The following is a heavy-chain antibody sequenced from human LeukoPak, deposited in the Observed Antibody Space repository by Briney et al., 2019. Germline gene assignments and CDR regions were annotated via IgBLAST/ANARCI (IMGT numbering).Heavy chain of an antibody. Sequence: GASLRLSCAASGLTFSSYAMNWVRQAPGKGLEWVSGISASGGYTYYADSVKGRFTISRDNSKNTLYLQMNSLRVEDPAVYYCAKDRLPLSSAYYYVPFDYWGQGTLVTVSS. V-gene: IGHV3-23*01. J-gene: IGHJ4*02. D-gene: IGHD3-22*01. CDR2: ISASGGYT. CDR1: GLTFSSYA. CDR3: AKDRLPLSSAYYYVPFDY.